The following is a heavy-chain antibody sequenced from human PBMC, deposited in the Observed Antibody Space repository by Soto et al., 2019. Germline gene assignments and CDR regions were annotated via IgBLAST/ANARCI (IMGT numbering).Heavy chain of an antibody. D-gene: IGHD3-16*01. CDR3: ARGLKRGSDYVDY. J-gene: IGHJ4*02. CDR2: ISYDGSNK. Sequence: QVQLVESGGGVVQPGRSLRLSCAASGFTFSSYAMHWVRQAPGKGLEWVAVISYDGSNKYYADSVKGRFTISRDNSKNTLYLQMNGLRAEDTAVYDCARGLKRGSDYVDYWGQGTLVTVSS. CDR1: GFTFSSYA. V-gene: IGHV3-30-3*01.